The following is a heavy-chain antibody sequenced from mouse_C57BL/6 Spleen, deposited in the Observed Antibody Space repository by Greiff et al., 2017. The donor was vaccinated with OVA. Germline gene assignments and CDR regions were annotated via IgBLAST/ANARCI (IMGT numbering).Heavy chain of an antibody. Sequence: VQLQQSGPELVKPGASVKMSCKASGYTFTDYNMHWVKQSHGKSLEWIGYINPNNGGTSYNQKFKGKATLTVNKSSSTAYMELRSLTSEDSAVYYCARDGYYQYYYAMDYWGQGTSVTVSS. CDR2: INPNNGGT. CDR3: ARDGYYQYYYAMDY. D-gene: IGHD2-3*01. V-gene: IGHV1-22*01. J-gene: IGHJ4*01. CDR1: GYTFTDYN.